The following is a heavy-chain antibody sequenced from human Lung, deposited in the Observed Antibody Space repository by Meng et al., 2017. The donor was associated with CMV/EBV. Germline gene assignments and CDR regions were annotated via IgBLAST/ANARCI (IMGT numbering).Heavy chain of an antibody. CDR2: ISYDGSNK. D-gene: IGHD4-23*01. Sequence: GGSXRLSCAASGFTFSNYAMHWVRQAPGKGLEWVAVISYDGSNKYFADSVKGRFTISRDNSKNTLYLQMNSLRAEDTAVYYCAWGVVTPGYWGQGTLVTVDS. J-gene: IGHJ4*02. CDR1: GFTFSNYA. CDR3: AWGVVTPGY. V-gene: IGHV3-30*04.